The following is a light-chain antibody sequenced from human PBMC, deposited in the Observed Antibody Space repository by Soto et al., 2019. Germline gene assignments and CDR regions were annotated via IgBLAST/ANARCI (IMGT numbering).Light chain of an antibody. J-gene: IGKJ4*01. V-gene: IGKV3-20*01. CDR1: QSVSSTN. CDR2: GAS. CDR3: QQYGLSPLLT. Sequence: EIMLTQSPGPLSLSPGERATLSCRASQSVSSTNLAWYQQKPGQAPRLLIYGASSRATGIPDRFSGSGSGTDFTLTISRLEPEDLLVYYCQQYGLSPLLTFGGGTKVEIK.